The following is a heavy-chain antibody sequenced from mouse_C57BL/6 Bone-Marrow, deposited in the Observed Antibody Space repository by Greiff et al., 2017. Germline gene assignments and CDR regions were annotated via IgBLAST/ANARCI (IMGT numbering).Heavy chain of an antibody. CDR2: INPNNGGT. V-gene: IGHV1-26*01. D-gene: IGHD2-3*01. J-gene: IGHJ2*01. CDR1: GYTFTDYY. Sequence: EVKLQQSGPELVKPGASVKISCKASGYTFTDYYMNWVKQSHGKSLEWIGDINPNNGGTSYNQKFKGKATLTVDKSSSTAYMELRSLTSEDSAVXYCASSIYDGYYEDLFDYWGQGTTLTVSS. CDR3: ASSIYDGYYEDLFDY.